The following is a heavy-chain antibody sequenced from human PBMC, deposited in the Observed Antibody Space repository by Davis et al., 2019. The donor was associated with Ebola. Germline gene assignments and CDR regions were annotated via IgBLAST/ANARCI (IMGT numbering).Heavy chain of an antibody. CDR3: AKDFSGSYAPYFDY. Sequence: GESLKISCAASGFTFSSYAMSWVRQAPGKGLEWVSAISGSGGSTYYADSVKGRFTISRDNSKNTLYLQMNSLRAEDTAVYYCAKDFSGSYAPYFDYWGQGTLVTVSS. V-gene: IGHV3-23*01. CDR1: GFTFSSYA. J-gene: IGHJ4*02. CDR2: ISGSGGST. D-gene: IGHD1-26*01.